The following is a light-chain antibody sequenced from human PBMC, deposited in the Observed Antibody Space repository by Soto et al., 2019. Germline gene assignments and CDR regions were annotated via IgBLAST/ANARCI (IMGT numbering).Light chain of an antibody. J-gene: IGKJ2*01. CDR1: QRVLYSSNNQNY. V-gene: IGKV4-1*01. Sequence: DIVMTQSPDSLAVSLGERATINCKSSQRVLYSSNNQNYLAWYQQKPGQPPKLLIYWASTRGSGVPDRFSGSGSGTDFTLTTISLQAEDVAVYYCQQYYSTPPTFGQGTKLEIK. CDR2: WAS. CDR3: QQYYSTPPT.